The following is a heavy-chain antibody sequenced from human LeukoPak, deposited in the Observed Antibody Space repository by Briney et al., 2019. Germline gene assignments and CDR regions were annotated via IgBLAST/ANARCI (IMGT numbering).Heavy chain of an antibody. D-gene: IGHD1-1*01. CDR2: INAYNGNT. CDR1: GYTFNTYG. J-gene: IGHJ4*02. V-gene: IGHV1-18*01. CDR3: ARRQGTTLSFDY. Sequence: ASVTVSCKASGYTFNTYGFSWVRQAPAQGLEWMGWINAYNGNTNHAQKLQGRVTMTTETSTSSAYMVLRSLRSDDTAVYYCARRQGTTLSFDYWGQGTLVTVSS.